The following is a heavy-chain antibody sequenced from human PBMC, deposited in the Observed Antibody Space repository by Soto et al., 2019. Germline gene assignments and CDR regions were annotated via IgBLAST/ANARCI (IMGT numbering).Heavy chain of an antibody. D-gene: IGHD6-19*01. CDR3: AKALYSSTYSRGMDV. CDR1: GFSFGSYS. Sequence: GGSLRLSCAASGFSFGSYSMTWVRQAPGKGLEWVSVIGGDAVTTYYADSVKGRFTVSRDNSKNTVHLQMNSLRAEDTAVYYCAKALYSSTYSRGMDVWGQGTTVTVSS. V-gene: IGHV3-23*01. J-gene: IGHJ6*02. CDR2: IGGDAVTT.